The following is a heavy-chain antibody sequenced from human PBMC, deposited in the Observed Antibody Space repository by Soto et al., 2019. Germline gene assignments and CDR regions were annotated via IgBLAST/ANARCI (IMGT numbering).Heavy chain of an antibody. D-gene: IGHD6-13*01. J-gene: IGHJ2*01. CDR3: VRDRADFSSTYYHYFSV. Sequence: SETLSLTCAVYGGSFSGYYWSWIRQSAGKGLEWIGRIYSTGTTNFNPSLKSRLTMSMDMSKNQVSLNLTSVTAADTAVYYCVRDRADFSSTYYHYFSVWGRGTLVTVSS. CDR1: GGSFSGYY. CDR2: IYSTGTT. V-gene: IGHV4-4*07.